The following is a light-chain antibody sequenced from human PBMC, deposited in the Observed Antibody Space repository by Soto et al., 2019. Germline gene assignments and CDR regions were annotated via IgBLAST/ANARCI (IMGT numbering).Light chain of an antibody. CDR2: DVS. CDR1: SSDVGGYNY. Sequence: QSVLTQPASVSGSPRQSIMISCTGTSSDVGGYNYVSWYQQHPGKAPKLMIYDVSSRPSGLSNRFSGSKSGNTASLTISGLQAEDEADYYCSSYTTTSTVIFGGGTKVTVL. V-gene: IGLV2-14*01. J-gene: IGLJ2*01. CDR3: SSYTTTSTVI.